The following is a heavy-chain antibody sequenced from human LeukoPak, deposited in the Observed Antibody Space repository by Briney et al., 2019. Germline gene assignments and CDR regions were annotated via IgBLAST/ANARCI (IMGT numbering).Heavy chain of an antibody. CDR3: AGGPAYGDYLFDY. CDR2: INHSGST. Sequence: SETLSLTCAVYGGSFSGYYWSWIRQPPGKGLEWIGEINHSGSTYYNPSLKSRVTISVDTSKNQFSLKLSSVTAADTAVYYCAGGPAYGDYLFDYWGQGTLVTVSS. D-gene: IGHD4-17*01. V-gene: IGHV4-34*01. J-gene: IGHJ4*02. CDR1: GGSFSGYY.